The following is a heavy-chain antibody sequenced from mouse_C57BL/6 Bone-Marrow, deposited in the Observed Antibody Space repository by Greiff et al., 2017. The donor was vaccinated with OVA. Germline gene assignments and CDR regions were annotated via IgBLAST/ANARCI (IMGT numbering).Heavy chain of an antibody. Sequence: EVMLVESGGGLVKPGGSLKLSCAASGFTFSDYGMHWVRQAPEKGLEWVAYISSGSSTIYYADTVKGRFTISRDNAKNTLFLQMPSLRSEETAMYYCARINYWYFDVWGTGTTVTVSS. CDR3: ARINYWYFDV. CDR2: ISSGSSTI. V-gene: IGHV5-17*01. CDR1: GFTFSDYG. J-gene: IGHJ1*03.